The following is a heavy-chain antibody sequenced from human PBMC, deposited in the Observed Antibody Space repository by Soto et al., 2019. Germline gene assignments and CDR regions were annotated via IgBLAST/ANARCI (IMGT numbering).Heavy chain of an antibody. CDR2: IXXXGXT. CDR1: GGSISEKY. J-gene: IGHJ5*02. Sequence: PSETLSLTCIVSGGSISEKYWNWVRQPPGKGLEWIGLIXXXGXTXXXPXXXXRVTMSVDASKNQFSLRLTSMTAADTAVYYCVASLAASGLNWLDPWGRGTLVTVSS. D-gene: IGHD6-13*01. V-gene: IGHV4-4*07. CDR3: VASLAASGLNWLDP.